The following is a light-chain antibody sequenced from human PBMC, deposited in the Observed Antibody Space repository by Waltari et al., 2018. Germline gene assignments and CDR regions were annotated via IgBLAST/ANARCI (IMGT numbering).Light chain of an antibody. V-gene: IGKV4-1*01. CDR3: HQYHSSPRT. CDR1: QRVLYSSNNKNY. CDR2: WAS. Sequence: DIVMTQSPDSLAVSLGERATINCKSSQRVLYSSNNKNYLAWYQQKPGQPPKLIIYWASNRASGIPDRFSGGEAGTDFRLAIPSLQAEDVAVYYCHQYHSSPRTFGQGTKVELK. J-gene: IGKJ1*01.